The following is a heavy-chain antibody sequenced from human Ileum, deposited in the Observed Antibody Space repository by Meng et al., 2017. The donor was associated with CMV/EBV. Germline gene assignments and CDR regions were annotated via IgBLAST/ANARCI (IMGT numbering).Heavy chain of an antibody. CDR3: ALRGSAAGTFQY. D-gene: IGHD6-13*01. CDR1: GDSISIYC. J-gene: IGHJ1*01. Sequence: HVHLYGADRGVVEPSDTQSLTFTGAGDSISIYCWHWLRQPPGKGLEWIGYMCYNGDTNYNPSLKSRVTISGDTSKNQFSLKLSSVTAADTAVYYCALRGSAAGTFQYWGQGTLVTVSS. V-gene: IGHV4-59*07. CDR2: MCYNGDT.